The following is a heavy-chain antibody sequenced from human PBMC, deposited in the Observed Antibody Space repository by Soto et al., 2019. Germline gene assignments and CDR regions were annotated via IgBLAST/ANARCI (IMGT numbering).Heavy chain of an antibody. CDR1: GGSISSGGYS. J-gene: IGHJ4*02. CDR3: SRGILV. V-gene: IGHV4-30-2*01. D-gene: IGHD5-18*01. CDR2: IYHSGST. Sequence: LSLTCAVSGGSISSGGYSWSWIRQLPGKGLEWIGYIYHSGSTYYNPSLKSRVTISVDRSKNQFSLKLSSVTAADTAVYYCSRGILVWGQGALVTVSS.